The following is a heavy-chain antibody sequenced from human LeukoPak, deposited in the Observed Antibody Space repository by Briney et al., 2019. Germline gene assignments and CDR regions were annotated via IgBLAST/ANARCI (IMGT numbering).Heavy chain of an antibody. Sequence: SETLSLTCTVSGGSISSSSYYWGWIRQPPGKGLEWIGCIYYSGSTYYNPSLKSQVTISVDTSKNQFSLKLSSVTAADTAVYYCARRGRADYVWGSYRSYYFDYWGQGTLVTVSS. D-gene: IGHD3-16*02. J-gene: IGHJ4*02. CDR1: GGSISSSSYY. CDR2: IYYSGST. V-gene: IGHV4-39*01. CDR3: ARRGRADYVWGSYRSYYFDY.